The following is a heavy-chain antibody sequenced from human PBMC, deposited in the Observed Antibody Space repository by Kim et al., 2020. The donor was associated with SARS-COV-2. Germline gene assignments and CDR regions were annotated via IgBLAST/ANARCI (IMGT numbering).Heavy chain of an antibody. CDR1: GDSVSSNSAA. J-gene: IGHJ4*02. CDR3: ARGGSSGWYRLRYYFDY. CDR2: TYYRSKWYN. V-gene: IGHV6-1*01. Sequence: SQTLSLTCAISGDSVSSNSAAWNWIRQSPSRGLEWLGRTYYRSKWYNDYAVSVKSRITINPDTSKNQFSLQLNSVTPEDTAVYYCARGGSSGWYRLRYYFDYGGQGTLVTVSS. D-gene: IGHD6-19*01.